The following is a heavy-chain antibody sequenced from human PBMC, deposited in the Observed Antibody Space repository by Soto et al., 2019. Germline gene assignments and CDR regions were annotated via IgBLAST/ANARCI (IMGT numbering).Heavy chain of an antibody. Sequence: SETLSLTGTVSGGSVSSGSYYWSWIRQPPGKGLEWIGYIYYSGSTNYNPSLKSRVTISVDTSKNQFSMKLSSVTAADTAVYYCARGAPYYYDSSAPALDYWGQGTLVKVSS. CDR2: IYYSGST. CDR1: GGSVSSGSYY. D-gene: IGHD3-22*01. CDR3: ARGAPYYYDSSAPALDY. J-gene: IGHJ4*02. V-gene: IGHV4-61*01.